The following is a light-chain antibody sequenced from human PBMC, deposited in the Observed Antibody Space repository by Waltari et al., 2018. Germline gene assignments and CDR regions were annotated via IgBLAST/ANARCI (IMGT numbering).Light chain of an antibody. CDR2: WAS. V-gene: IGKV4-1*01. CDR1: QSLLYTSNNKNS. Sequence: DIVMTQSPDSLALSLGERATINCKSSQSLLYTSNNKNSLAWYQQKPGQPPQLLIYWASTRESGVPDRFSGSGSGTDFTLTISSLQAEDVAVYYCQQYYSSPTWTFGQGTKVEIK. J-gene: IGKJ1*01. CDR3: QQYYSSPTWT.